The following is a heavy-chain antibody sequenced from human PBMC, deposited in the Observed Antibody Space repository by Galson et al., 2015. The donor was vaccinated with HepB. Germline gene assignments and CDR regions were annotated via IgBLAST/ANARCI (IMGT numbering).Heavy chain of an antibody. V-gene: IGHV3-23*01. Sequence: SLRLSCAASGFTFSNYAMRWVRQAPGKGLEWVSAICGGGGNTYYADSVKGRFTISRDTSKNTLYLQMNSLRAEDTAVYYCAKERPSQESRGWDSDYWGQGTLVTVSS. CDR3: AKERPSQESRGWDSDY. CDR2: ICGGGGNT. J-gene: IGHJ4*02. CDR1: GFTFSNYA. D-gene: IGHD6-19*01.